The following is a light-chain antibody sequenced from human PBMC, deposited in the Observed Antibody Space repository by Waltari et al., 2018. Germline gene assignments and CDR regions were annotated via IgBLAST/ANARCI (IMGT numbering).Light chain of an antibody. J-gene: IGKJ4*01. CDR3: QQYDISPLT. CDR1: QTVRTTY. Sequence: DIVLTQSPGTLSLSPGERATLSCRDSQTVRTTYLAWYQQTPGQAPTLLIHGASSRATGIPDRVSGSVSGTDFSLTISSLEPEDFAVYYCQQYDISPLTFGGGTKVEIK. CDR2: GAS. V-gene: IGKV3-20*01.